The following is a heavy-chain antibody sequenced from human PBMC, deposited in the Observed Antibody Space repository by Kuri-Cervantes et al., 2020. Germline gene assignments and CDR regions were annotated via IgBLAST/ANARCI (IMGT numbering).Heavy chain of an antibody. Sequence: GESLKSSGQVSGYNFNTYWIGWVRQMPGKGLEWMGIIYPGDSDARYSPSFQGQVTISADKSVSTAYLQWSSLKASDTAMYYCARHTSRGGFDYWGQGTLVTVSS. CDR3: ARHTSRGGFDY. J-gene: IGHJ4*02. V-gene: IGHV5-51*01. CDR1: GYNFNTYW. CDR2: IYPGDSDA. D-gene: IGHD3-16*01.